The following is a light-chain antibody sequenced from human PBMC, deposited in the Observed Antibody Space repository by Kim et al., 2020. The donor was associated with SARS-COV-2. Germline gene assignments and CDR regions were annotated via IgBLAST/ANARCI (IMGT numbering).Light chain of an antibody. Sequence: SSELTQDPAVSVALGQTVRITCQGDSLRSYYASWYQQKPGQAPVLVIYGKNNRPSGIPDRFSGSSSGNTASLTIPGAQAEDEADYYCNSRDSSGNHAVFG. J-gene: IGLJ7*01. V-gene: IGLV3-19*01. CDR2: GKN. CDR1: SLRSYY. CDR3: NSRDSSGNHAV.